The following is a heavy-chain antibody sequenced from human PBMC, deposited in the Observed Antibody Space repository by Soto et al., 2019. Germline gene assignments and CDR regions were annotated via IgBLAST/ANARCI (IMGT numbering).Heavy chain of an antibody. CDR2: IYASGST. D-gene: IGHD3-22*01. Sequence: QVQLQESGPGLVKPSQTLSLTCTVSGGSISSGDYYWSWIRQPPGKGLEWIGYIYASGSTYYNPYLQRRVTISVDTSKNQFSLKLSAVTAADTAVYYCARVSYYYDSSGYPPDYYGMDVWGQGTTVTVSS. J-gene: IGHJ6*02. CDR1: GGSISSGDYY. V-gene: IGHV4-30-4*01. CDR3: ARVSYYYDSSGYPPDYYGMDV.